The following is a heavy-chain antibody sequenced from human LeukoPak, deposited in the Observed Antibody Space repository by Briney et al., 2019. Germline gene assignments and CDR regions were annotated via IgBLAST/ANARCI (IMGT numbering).Heavy chain of an antibody. CDR2: ISGSGGST. CDR3: AKDRGILTGYYDY. Sequence: GVSLRLSCAASGFTFSSYAMSWVRQAPGKGLEWVSAISGSGGSTYYADSVKGRFTISRDNSKNTLYLQMNSLRAEDTAVYYCAKDRGILTGYYDYWGQGTLVTVSS. J-gene: IGHJ4*02. D-gene: IGHD3-9*01. V-gene: IGHV3-23*01. CDR1: GFTFSSYA.